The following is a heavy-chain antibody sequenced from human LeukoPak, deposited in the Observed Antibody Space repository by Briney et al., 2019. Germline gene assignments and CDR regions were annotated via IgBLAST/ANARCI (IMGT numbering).Heavy chain of an antibody. Sequence: GGSLRLSCTASGFSFSSYGVHWVRQAPGKGLEWVAVIWYDGSSKYYADSVKGRFTISRDNSKYTLYLQMNSLRTEDTAVYYCARDLGTGWSKNPDYWGQGTLVTVSS. CDR2: IWYDGSSK. V-gene: IGHV3-33*01. J-gene: IGHJ4*02. CDR3: ARDLGTGWSKNPDY. D-gene: IGHD6-19*01. CDR1: GFSFSSYG.